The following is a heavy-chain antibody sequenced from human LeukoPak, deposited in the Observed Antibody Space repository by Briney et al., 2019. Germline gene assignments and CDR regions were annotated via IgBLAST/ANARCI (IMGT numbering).Heavy chain of an antibody. Sequence: GGSLRLSCAASGFTFRSYAMHWVRQAPGKGLEYVSAISSNGGSTYYANSVKGRFTISRDNPKNTLYLQMGSLRAEDMAVYYCARVGDTDVFDIWGQGTMVIVSS. J-gene: IGHJ3*02. D-gene: IGHD3-16*01. CDR3: ARVGDTDVFDI. V-gene: IGHV3-64*01. CDR2: ISSNGGST. CDR1: GFTFRSYA.